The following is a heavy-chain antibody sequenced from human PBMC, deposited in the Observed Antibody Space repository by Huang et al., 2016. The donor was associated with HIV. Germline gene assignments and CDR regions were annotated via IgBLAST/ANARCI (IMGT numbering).Heavy chain of an antibody. CDR1: GDSFNSNTFS. Sequence: LQESGPGLVGPSETLSLTCAVSGDSFNSNTFSWGWFRRPPGKALEWIGSIYYSGTTYYNPALKRRARIAVDASKNRIFLHLRSVTAADTGVYYCARTGVAVSDDPEYFQHWGQGALVTIS. V-gene: IGHV4-39*02. CDR3: ARTGVAVSDDPEYFQH. D-gene: IGHD3-3*01. J-gene: IGHJ1*01. CDR2: IYYSGTT.